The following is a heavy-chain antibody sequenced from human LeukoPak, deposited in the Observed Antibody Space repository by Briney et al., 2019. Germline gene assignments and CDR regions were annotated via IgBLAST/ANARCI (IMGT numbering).Heavy chain of an antibody. Sequence: SETLSLFCTVSGGSISGYYWSGFRQSPGKGPEYIGLISSTGSTDYNPSLKSRVSMSMDTSKKHFSLTLRSVTAADTAVYYCARGGPPSSGRIASFDPWGQGTLVTVSS. D-gene: IGHD2-15*01. CDR3: ARGGPPSSGRIASFDP. V-gene: IGHV4-4*07. CDR1: GGSISGYY. J-gene: IGHJ5*02. CDR2: ISSTGST.